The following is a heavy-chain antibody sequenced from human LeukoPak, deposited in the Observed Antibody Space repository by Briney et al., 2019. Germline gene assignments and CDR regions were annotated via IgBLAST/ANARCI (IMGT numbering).Heavy chain of an antibody. J-gene: IGHJ6*02. Sequence: SETLSLTCAVSDGSVSGDIWTWIRQPPGKGLEWVGEINHSGRPNYNPSPKSRVTISVDISKNVCSLKLTSVTAVDTAVYYCVQSTDQYFYGMDVWGQGTSVTVSS. CDR1: DGSVSGDI. CDR3: VQSTDQYFYGMDV. CDR2: INHSGRP. D-gene: IGHD2-2*01. V-gene: IGHV4-34*01.